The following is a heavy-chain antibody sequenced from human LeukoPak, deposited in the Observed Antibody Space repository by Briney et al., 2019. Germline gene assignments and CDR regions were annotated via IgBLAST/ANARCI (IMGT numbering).Heavy chain of an antibody. J-gene: IGHJ6*03. Sequence: EASVKVSCKASGYTFTSYYMHWVRQAPEQGLEWMGIINPSGGSTSYAQKFQGRVTMTRDTSTSTVYMELSSLRSDDTAVYYCARVAEDLYYMDVWGKGTTVTVSS. CDR2: INPSGGST. CDR3: ARVAEDLYYMDV. V-gene: IGHV1-46*01. CDR1: GYTFTSYY.